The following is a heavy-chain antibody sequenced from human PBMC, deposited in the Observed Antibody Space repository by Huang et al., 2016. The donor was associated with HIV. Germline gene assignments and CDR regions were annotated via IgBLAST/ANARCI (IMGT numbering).Heavy chain of an antibody. CDR1: GYRFTSYV. Sequence: QVQLVQSGSELKKPGASVKLSCKASGYRFTSYVINWVRQVPGQGLEWMGWINIDTGNPTYVQGLRGRFVFAVDTAGSTAYRQISSLKGEDTAVYYCARSQGYDVSSGSPVVYYMDVWGKGTTVTVSS. J-gene: IGHJ6*03. V-gene: IGHV7-4-1*02. D-gene: IGHD3-3*01. CDR2: INIDTGNP. CDR3: ARSQGYDVSSGSPVVYYMDV.